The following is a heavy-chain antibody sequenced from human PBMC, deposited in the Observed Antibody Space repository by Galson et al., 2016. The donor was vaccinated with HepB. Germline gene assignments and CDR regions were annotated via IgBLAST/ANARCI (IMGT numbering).Heavy chain of an antibody. J-gene: IGHJ3*02. CDR3: AKDYIGTLPEALDI. V-gene: IGHV3-23*01. CDR1: GFTFSSHA. Sequence: SLRLSCAASGFTFSSHAMAWVRQAPGKGLEWVTGISPSGDTISYADSGKGRFTISRDNAKNTLHLQMNSLRAEDTALYYCAKDYIGTLPEALDIWGQGTMVTVSS. D-gene: IGHD2-15*01. CDR2: ISPSGDTI.